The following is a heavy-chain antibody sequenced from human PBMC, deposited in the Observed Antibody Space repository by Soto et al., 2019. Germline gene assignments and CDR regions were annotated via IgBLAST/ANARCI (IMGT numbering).Heavy chain of an antibody. Sequence: QITLKESGPSLVKPTQTLTLTCTFSGFSLSTGGVGVGWIRQPPGKALEWLALIYWDDDKRYSPSLRSRLTVPTDSSQHHVVLTMTTMDPVDTATYYCAHRRCGGDCLQSYSSHYYYGMDVWGQGTPVPVSS. D-gene: IGHD2-21*02. CDR1: GFSLSTGGVG. J-gene: IGHJ6*02. CDR3: AHRRCGGDCLQSYSSHYYYGMDV. CDR2: IYWDDDK. V-gene: IGHV2-5*02.